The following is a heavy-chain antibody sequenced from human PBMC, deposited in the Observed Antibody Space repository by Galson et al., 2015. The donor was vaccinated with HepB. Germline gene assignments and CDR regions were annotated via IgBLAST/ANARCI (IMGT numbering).Heavy chain of an antibody. V-gene: IGHV3-21*01. CDR3: ARAPLVGHNGWFDP. CDR2: ISSSSSYI. D-gene: IGHD1-14*01. J-gene: IGHJ5*02. CDR1: GFTFSSYS. Sequence: SLRLSCAASGFTFSSYSMNWVRQAPGKGLEWVSSISSSSSYIYYADSVKGRFTISRDNAKNSLYLQMNSLRAEDTAVYYCARAPLVGHNGWFDPWGQGTLVTVSS.